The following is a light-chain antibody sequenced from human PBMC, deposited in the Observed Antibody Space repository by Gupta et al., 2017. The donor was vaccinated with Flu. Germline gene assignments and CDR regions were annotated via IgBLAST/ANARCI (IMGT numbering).Light chain of an antibody. V-gene: IGKV1-39*01. CDR1: QSITYY. CDR3: QQRDSSLIT. CDR2: AAS. Sequence: DIQMTQSPSSLSASVGDRVTITCRASQSITYYLNWYQQKPGRAPKLLIHAASSLQSGVPSRFSGSGSGTDFTLTINRLQPEDSATYYCQQRDSSLITFGQGTRLEIK. J-gene: IGKJ5*01.